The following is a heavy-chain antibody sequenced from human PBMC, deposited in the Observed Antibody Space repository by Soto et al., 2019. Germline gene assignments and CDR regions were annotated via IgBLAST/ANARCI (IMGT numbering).Heavy chain of an antibody. V-gene: IGHV3-72*01. Sequence: EVQLVESGGGLVQPGGSLRLSCAASGLIFSDYHMDWVRQAPGKGLEWVGRIRRKANSYTTEYAASGKSRFTIARDNSNISLYLQITSLKTDDTAVYYCAVLGGWYGGRNDMDVCGQGTKVTVSS. D-gene: IGHD6-19*01. CDR3: AVLGGWYGGRNDMDV. J-gene: IGHJ6*02. CDR1: GLIFSDYH. CDR2: IRRKANSYTT.